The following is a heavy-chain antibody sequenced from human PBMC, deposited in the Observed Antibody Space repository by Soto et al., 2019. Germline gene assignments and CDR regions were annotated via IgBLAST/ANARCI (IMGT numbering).Heavy chain of an antibody. CDR3: ARDSDDSTGYYAY. Sequence: PGGSLRLSCAASGFTFSDYSMNWVRQAPGRGLEWVSYISSTSSAVYYAGSVKGRFTISRDNAKKSLYLQMNSLRAEDTAFYHCARDSDDSTGYYAYRGQGTLVTVSS. CDR1: GFTFSDYS. V-gene: IGHV3-48*01. CDR2: ISSTSSAV. J-gene: IGHJ4*02. D-gene: IGHD4-4*01.